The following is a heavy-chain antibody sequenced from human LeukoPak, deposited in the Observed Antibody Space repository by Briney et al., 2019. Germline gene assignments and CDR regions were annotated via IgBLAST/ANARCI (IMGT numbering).Heavy chain of an antibody. Sequence: PETLSLTCAVYGGSFSGYYWSWIRQPPGKGLEWIGEINHSGSTNYNPSLKSRVTISVDTSKNQFSLKLSSVTAADTAVYYCARGGSYYDSSGYESPHDDGKFDYWGQGTLVTVSS. CDR2: INHSGST. CDR3: ARGGSYYDSSGYESPHDDGKFDY. CDR1: GGSFSGYY. J-gene: IGHJ4*02. D-gene: IGHD3-22*01. V-gene: IGHV4-34*01.